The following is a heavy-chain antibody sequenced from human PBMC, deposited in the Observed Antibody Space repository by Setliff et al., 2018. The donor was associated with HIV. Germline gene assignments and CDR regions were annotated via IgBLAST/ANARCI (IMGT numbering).Heavy chain of an antibody. V-gene: IGHV1-2*02. J-gene: IGHJ4*02. CDR2: INPKSGDT. D-gene: IGHD3-16*02. CDR3: ARDLRVIGSFDY. Sequence: ASVKVSCKASGYTFTDYYIHWVRQAPGQGLEWMGWINPKSGDTNFAQKFQGRVTMTRDTSISTAYMELSRLRSDDTAVYFCARDLRVIGSFDYWGQGTLVTVSS. CDR1: GYTFTDYY.